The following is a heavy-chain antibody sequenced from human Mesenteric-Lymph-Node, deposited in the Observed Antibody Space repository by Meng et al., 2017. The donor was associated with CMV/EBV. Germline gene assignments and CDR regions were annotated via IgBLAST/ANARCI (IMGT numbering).Heavy chain of an antibody. D-gene: IGHD1-26*01. V-gene: IGHV3-7*01. Sequence: GESLKISCAASGFTFGTYWMSWVRQAPGKGLEWVANIKEDGSEKYFVDSVKGRFSISRDNAKNSLYLQMNSLRADDTAVYYCARDRWERMVPNYFDDWGQGNLVIVSS. CDR2: IKEDGSEK. J-gene: IGHJ4*02. CDR1: GFTFGTYW. CDR3: ARDRWERMVPNYFDD.